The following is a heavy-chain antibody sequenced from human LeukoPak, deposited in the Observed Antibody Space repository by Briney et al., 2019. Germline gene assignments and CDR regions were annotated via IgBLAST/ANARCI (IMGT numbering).Heavy chain of an antibody. V-gene: IGHV1-18*01. Sequence: ASVKVSCKASGYTFTSYGISWVRQAPGQGLEWMGWISAYNGNTNYAQKLQGRVTMTTDTSTSTAYMELRSLRSDDTAVYYCAGNPGGEIAVAGPTLDYWGQGTLVTVSS. J-gene: IGHJ4*02. CDR3: AGNPGGEIAVAGPTLDY. CDR2: ISAYNGNT. CDR1: GYTFTSYG. D-gene: IGHD6-19*01.